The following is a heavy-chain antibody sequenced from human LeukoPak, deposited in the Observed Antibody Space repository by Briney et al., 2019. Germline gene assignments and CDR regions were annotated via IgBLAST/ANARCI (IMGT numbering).Heavy chain of an antibody. J-gene: IGHJ4*02. V-gene: IGHV4-39*01. CDR3: ARLGYCSGGSCYFDRTYIIDY. D-gene: IGHD2-15*01. CDR2: IYYSGST. CDR1: GGSISSSSYY. Sequence: SETLSLTCTVSGGSISSSSYYWGWIRQPPGKGLEWIGSIYYSGSTYYNPSLKSRVTISVDTSKNQFSLKLSSVTAADTAVYYCARLGYCSGGSCYFDRTYIIDYWGQGTLVTVSS.